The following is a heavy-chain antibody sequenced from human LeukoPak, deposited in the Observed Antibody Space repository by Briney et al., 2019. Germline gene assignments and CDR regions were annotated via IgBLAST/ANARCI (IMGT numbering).Heavy chain of an antibody. CDR1: GFTLSSYA. D-gene: IGHD2-2*01. V-gene: IGHV3-23*01. CDR2: ISDTGNT. CDR3: AKDIRSSTSCHFDY. J-gene: IGHJ4*02. Sequence: GGSLRLSCAASGFTLSSYAMSWVRQAPGKGLEWVSAISDTGNTYHADSVKGRFTISRDNSKNTLYLQMNSLRAEDTAVYYCAKDIRSSTSCHFDYWGQGTLVTVSS.